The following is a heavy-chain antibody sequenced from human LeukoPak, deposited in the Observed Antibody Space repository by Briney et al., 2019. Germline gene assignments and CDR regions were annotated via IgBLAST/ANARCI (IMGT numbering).Heavy chain of an antibody. CDR1: GYTFTGYH. CDR3: ARDQGSLTRSWYTGY. J-gene: IGHJ4*02. V-gene: IGHV1-2*06. Sequence: ASVKVSCKASGYTFTGYHIHWVRQAPGQGLEWMRRINPYSGDTNFAQKFQGRVTMTRDTSITTAYMDLSSLTPDDTAVYFCARDQGSLTRSWYTGYWGPGTQVTVSS. CDR2: INPYSGDT. D-gene: IGHD6-13*01.